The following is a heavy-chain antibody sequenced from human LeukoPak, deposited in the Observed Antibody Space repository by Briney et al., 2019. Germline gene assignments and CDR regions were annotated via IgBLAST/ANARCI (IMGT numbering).Heavy chain of an antibody. J-gene: IGHJ4*02. V-gene: IGHV1-46*01. CDR1: GYTFTSHY. CDR3: TRAYSSSSPFDY. Sequence: GASVTVSCTASGYTFTSHYMYWVRQAPGQGLEWMGVINPSGGSTSYAQKFQGRVTMTRDTSTSTVYMELSRLRSEDTAVYFCTRAYSSSSPFDYWGQGTLVTVSS. D-gene: IGHD6-6*01. CDR2: INPSGGST.